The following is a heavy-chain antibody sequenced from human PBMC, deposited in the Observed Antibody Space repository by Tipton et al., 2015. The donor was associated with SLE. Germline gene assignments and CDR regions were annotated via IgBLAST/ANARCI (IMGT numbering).Heavy chain of an antibody. Sequence: TLSLTCAVYGGSFSGYYWSWIRQPPGKGLEWIGEINHSGSTNYNPSLKSRVTMSVDTSKNQFSLKLSPVTAADTAVYYCAGRHSPYWGQGTLVTVSS. CDR3: AGRHSPY. J-gene: IGHJ4*02. V-gene: IGHV4-34*01. CDR2: INHSGST. D-gene: IGHD2-15*01. CDR1: GGSFSGYY.